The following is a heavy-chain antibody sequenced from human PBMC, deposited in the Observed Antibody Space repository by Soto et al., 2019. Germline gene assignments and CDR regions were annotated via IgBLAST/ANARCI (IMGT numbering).Heavy chain of an antibody. D-gene: IGHD5-12*01. J-gene: IGHJ5*02. CDR3: ASHHRPTTSENWFDP. CDR1: GYTFFTYD. CDR2: ISTYSGDT. V-gene: IGHV1-18*01. Sequence: QVHLVQSGVEVKTPGASVKVSCQASGYTFFTYDISWVRQAPGQGLEWMGRISTYSGDTKYAQKFHGRVTISTDPSTTTAYLHLRSLRSDDTAVYYCASHHRPTTSENWFDPWGQGTLVTVSS.